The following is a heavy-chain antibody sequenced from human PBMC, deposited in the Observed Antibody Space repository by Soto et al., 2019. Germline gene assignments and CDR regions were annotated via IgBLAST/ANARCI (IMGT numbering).Heavy chain of an antibody. CDR2: ISSSSSYI. CDR1: GFTFSSYS. V-gene: IGHV3-21*01. Sequence: GGSLRLSCAASGFTFSSYSMNWVRQAPGKXLEWVSSISSSSSYIYYADSVKGRFTISRDNAKNSLYLQMNSLRAEDTAVYYCARDGGYRGTSYYYRMDVWGQGTTVTVSS. D-gene: IGHD3-10*01. J-gene: IGHJ6*02. CDR3: ARDGGYRGTSYYYRMDV.